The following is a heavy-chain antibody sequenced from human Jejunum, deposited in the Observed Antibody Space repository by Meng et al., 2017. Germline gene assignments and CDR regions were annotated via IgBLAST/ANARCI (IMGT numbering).Heavy chain of an antibody. J-gene: IGHJ5*02. CDR1: GFSLNTRGVG. CDR2: IYWDNDK. Sequence: QRPLKESGPTLVKPTQTLTLTCTFSGFSLNTRGVGVGWIRQPPGKALECLALIYWDNDKRYNPSLKNRLTITKDTSRNQVVLTMTNMDPVDTATYFCAHRLAYSTNYNVGWFDPWGQGTLVTVSS. D-gene: IGHD6-13*01. V-gene: IGHV2-5*02. CDR3: AHRLAYSTNYNVGWFDP.